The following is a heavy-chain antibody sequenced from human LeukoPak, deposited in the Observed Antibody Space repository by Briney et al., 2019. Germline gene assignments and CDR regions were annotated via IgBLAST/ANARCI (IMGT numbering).Heavy chain of an antibody. V-gene: IGHV3-48*03. CDR3: ARDNDYGDYLVY. J-gene: IGHJ4*02. CDR2: ISSSGSTI. Sequence: PGGPLTLSCAASGFTLSRYEMNWVPQAPGKGREWVSYISSSGSTIYYADSVKGRFTISRDTAKNSLYLQMNSLRAEDTAVYYCARDNDYGDYLVYWGQGTLVTVSS. CDR1: GFTLSRYE. D-gene: IGHD4-17*01.